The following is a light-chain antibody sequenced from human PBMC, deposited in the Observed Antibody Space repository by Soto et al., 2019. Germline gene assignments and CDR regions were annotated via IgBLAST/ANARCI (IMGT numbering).Light chain of an antibody. CDR1: QNVISN. CDR2: GAS. Sequence: EIKLTQSPGTLSVSPGESATLSCRASQNVISNLAWYQQKPGQAPRLLIYGASTRATDIPARFSGSGSGTQFTLTIGSLQSEDFALYYCQQYISWPRTFGQGTRVEI. J-gene: IGKJ1*01. CDR3: QQYISWPRT. V-gene: IGKV3-15*01.